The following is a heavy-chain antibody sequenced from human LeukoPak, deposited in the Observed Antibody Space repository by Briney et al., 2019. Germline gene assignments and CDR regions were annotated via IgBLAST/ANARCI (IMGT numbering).Heavy chain of an antibody. CDR3: ARGSVTTGPFGMDV. Sequence: GGSLRLSRAASGFTFSSNYMSWVRQAPGKGLEWVSVTYSGGSTYYSDSVKGRFTISRDNSKNTLYLQMNSLRAEDTAVYYCARGSVTTGPFGMDVWGQGTTVTVSS. CDR2: TYSGGST. V-gene: IGHV3-66*01. CDR1: GFTFSSNY. D-gene: IGHD5-18*01. J-gene: IGHJ6*02.